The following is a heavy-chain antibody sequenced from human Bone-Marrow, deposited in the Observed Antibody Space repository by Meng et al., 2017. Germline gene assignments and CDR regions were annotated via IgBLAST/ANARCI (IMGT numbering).Heavy chain of an antibody. CDR2: IYHSGST. Sequence: VQLQGWGPSLVKPSGTLSLPCAVSGGSISSSNWWSWVRQPPGKGLEWIGEIYHSGSTNYNPSLKSRVTISVDKSKNQFSLKLSSVTAADTAVYYCARDLVRTAMVGVFDYWGQGTLVTVSS. CDR3: ARDLVRTAMVGVFDY. J-gene: IGHJ4*02. D-gene: IGHD5-18*01. CDR1: GGSISSSNW. V-gene: IGHV4-4*02.